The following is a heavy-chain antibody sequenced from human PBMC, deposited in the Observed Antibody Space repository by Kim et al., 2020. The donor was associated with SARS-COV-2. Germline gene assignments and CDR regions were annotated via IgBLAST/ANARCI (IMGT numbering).Heavy chain of an antibody. Sequence: GGSLRLSCAASGFSFSSYAMNWVRQAPGKGLDWVSAIRGSGLTTKYADSVKGRFTMSRDNSKNTLYLQMSSLRAEDTAMYYCAREGNWYFDRWGRGTLVTVSS. J-gene: IGHJ2*01. V-gene: IGHV3-23*01. CDR3: AREGNWYFDR. D-gene: IGHD1-26*01. CDR1: GFSFSSYA. CDR2: IRGSGLTT.